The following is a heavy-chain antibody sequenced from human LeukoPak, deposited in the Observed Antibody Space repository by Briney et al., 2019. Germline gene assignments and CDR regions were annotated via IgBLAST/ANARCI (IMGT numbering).Heavy chain of an antibody. D-gene: IGHD3-10*01. Sequence: ASVKVSCKASGYTFTGYYMHWVRQAPGQGLEWMGWINPNSGGTNYAQKFQGRVTMTRDTSISTAYMELSSLRSEDTAVYYCARDRSSYYGFQHWGQGTLVTVSS. CDR2: INPNSGGT. CDR1: GYTFTGYY. V-gene: IGHV1-2*02. CDR3: ARDRSSYYGFQH. J-gene: IGHJ1*01.